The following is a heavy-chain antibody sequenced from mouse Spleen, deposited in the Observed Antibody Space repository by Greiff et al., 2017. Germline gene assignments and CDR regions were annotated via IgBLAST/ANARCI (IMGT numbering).Heavy chain of an antibody. CDR3: ARPYGNYETWFAY. CDR2: INPGSGGT. D-gene: IGHD2-1*01. V-gene: IGHV1-54*01. CDR1: GYAFTNYL. J-gene: IGHJ3*01. Sequence: VQLQQSGAELVRPGTSVKVSCKASGYAFTNYLIEWVKQRPGQGLEWIGVINPGSGGTNYNEKFKGKATLTADKSSSTAYMQLSSLTSEDSAVYFCARPYGNYETWFAYWGQGTLVTVSA.